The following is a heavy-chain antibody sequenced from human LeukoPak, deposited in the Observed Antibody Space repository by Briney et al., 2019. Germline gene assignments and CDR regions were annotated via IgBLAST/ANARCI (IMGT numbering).Heavy chain of an antibody. D-gene: IGHD3-10*01. J-gene: IGHJ4*02. CDR1: GFTFSSYA. CDR2: ISGSGGST. CDR3: AKVVGYYGSGSYQSPSFFDY. V-gene: IGHV3-23*01. Sequence: PGGSLRLSCAASGFTFSSYAMSWVRQAPGKGLEWVSDISGSGGSTYYADSVKGRFTISRDNSKNTLYLQMNSLRAEDTAVYYCAKVVGYYGSGSYQSPSFFDYWGQGTLVTVSS.